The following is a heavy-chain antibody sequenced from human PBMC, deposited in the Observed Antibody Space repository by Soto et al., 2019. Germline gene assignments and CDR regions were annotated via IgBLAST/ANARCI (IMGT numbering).Heavy chain of an antibody. V-gene: IGHV1-69*01. D-gene: IGHD3-10*01. CDR3: ASEYDVSGSGTYGYGP. CDR1: GGTFSRFT. Sequence: QVQLVQSGAEVKKPGSSVKVSCKASGGTFSRFTIIWVRQAPGQGLEWMGGIIPTFHTANYAQKFQGRVTITADESTSTAYMELSSLRSEDTAVYYCASEYDVSGSGTYGYGPWGQGTLVTASS. CDR2: IIPTFHTA. J-gene: IGHJ5*02.